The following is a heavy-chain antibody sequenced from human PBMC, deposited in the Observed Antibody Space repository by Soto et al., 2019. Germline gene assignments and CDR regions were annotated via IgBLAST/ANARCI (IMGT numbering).Heavy chain of an antibody. J-gene: IGHJ6*02. CDR3: ARGLRLGGAGGMDV. D-gene: IGHD3-16*01. CDR1: GFTFSSYA. Sequence: PGGSLRLSCAASGFTFSSYAMHWVRQAPGKGLEWVAVISYDGSNKYYADSVKGRFTISRDNSKNTLYLQMNSLRAEDTAVYYCARGLRLGGAGGMDVWGQGTTVTVSS. V-gene: IGHV3-30-3*01. CDR2: ISYDGSNK.